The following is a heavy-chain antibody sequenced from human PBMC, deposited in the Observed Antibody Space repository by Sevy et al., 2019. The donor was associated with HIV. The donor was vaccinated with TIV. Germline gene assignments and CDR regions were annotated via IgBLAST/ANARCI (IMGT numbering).Heavy chain of an antibody. CDR2: ISSSGNTI. Sequence: GGSLRLSCVASGFSFSSYEMNWVRQAPGKGLEWFSYISSSGNTIYYADSVKGRFTVSRDNAKNSLYLQMNSLRGEDTAVYYCARDVPGDSRMDVWGQGTTVTVSS. CDR1: GFSFSSYE. CDR3: ARDVPGDSRMDV. J-gene: IGHJ6*02. D-gene: IGHD3-22*01. V-gene: IGHV3-48*03.